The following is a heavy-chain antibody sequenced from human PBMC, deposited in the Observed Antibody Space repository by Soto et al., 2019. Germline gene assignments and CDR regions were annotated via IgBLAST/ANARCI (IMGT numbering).Heavy chain of an antibody. CDR2: ISGDGGST. CDR3: ARGGGGDYIKGFDY. J-gene: IGHJ4*02. D-gene: IGHD4-17*01. V-gene: IGHV3-74*03. Sequence: EGSLRLSCAASGVTFINYWMHWVRQAPGKGLVWVSRISGDGGSTTYADAVKGRFTISRDNAKNTLYLQMNSLRVEDTAVYYCARGGGGDYIKGFDYWGQGTLVTVSS. CDR1: GVTFINYW.